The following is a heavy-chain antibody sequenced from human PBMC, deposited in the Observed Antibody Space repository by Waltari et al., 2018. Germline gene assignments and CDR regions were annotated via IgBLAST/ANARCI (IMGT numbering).Heavy chain of an antibody. CDR3: ARARITMVQGVIRNWFDP. Sequence: QVQLQESGPGLVKPSETLSLTCTVSGYSISSGYYWGWIRQPPGKGLEWIGSIYHSGRTYYNPSLKSRFTISVDTSKNQFSLKLSSVTAADTAVYYCARARITMVQGVIRNWFDPWGQGTLVTVFS. D-gene: IGHD3-10*01. J-gene: IGHJ5*02. CDR2: IYHSGRT. V-gene: IGHV4-38-2*02. CDR1: GYSISSGYY.